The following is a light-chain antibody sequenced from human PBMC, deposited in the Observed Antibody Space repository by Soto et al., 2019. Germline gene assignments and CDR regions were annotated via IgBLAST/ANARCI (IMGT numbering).Light chain of an antibody. Sequence: EIVMTQSPATLSVSPGEGATLSCRATQSINKNLAWYQQKPGQAPRLLIYGASARATGIPARFVGSGSGTEFSLSISSLQSEDFAVYYCQQYENWPRTFGQGTRVEIK. CDR2: GAS. CDR1: QSINKN. J-gene: IGKJ1*01. CDR3: QQYENWPRT. V-gene: IGKV3-15*01.